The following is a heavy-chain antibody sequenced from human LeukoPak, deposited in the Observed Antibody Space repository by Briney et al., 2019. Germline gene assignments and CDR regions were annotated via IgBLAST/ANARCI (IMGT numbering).Heavy chain of an antibody. Sequence: GGSLRLSCAASGFTFSTYWMLWVRQAPGKGLIWVSRINPDGSTTSYADSVKGRFTISRDNAENTLYLQMNSLRAEDTAVYYCARVLTTRWHFDLWGRGTLVTVSS. J-gene: IGHJ2*01. CDR3: ARVLTTRWHFDL. V-gene: IGHV3-74*01. CDR2: INPDGSTT. D-gene: IGHD3-22*01. CDR1: GFTFSTYW.